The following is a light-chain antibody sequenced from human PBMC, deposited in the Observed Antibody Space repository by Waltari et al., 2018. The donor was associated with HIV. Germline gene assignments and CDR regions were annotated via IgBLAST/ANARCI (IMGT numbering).Light chain of an antibody. V-gene: IGLV1-47*01. J-gene: IGLJ3*02. Sequence: QPVLTQPPSASGTPGHGVTISCSGSNSNIGTNSVYWYQHLPGMAPKLLIYRNNRRPSGIPDRFSGSRPGTSASLAISGLRSEDEADYYCATWDDSLIWVFGGGTKLTVL. CDR1: NSNIGTNS. CDR3: ATWDDSLIWV. CDR2: RNN.